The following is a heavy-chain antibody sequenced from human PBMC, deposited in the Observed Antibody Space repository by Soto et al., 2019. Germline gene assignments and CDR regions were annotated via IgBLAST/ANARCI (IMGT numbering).Heavy chain of an antibody. CDR1: GYTFTGYY. Sequence: QVQLVQSGAEVKKPGASVKVSCKSSGYTFTGYYMHWVRQAPGQGLEWMGWINPNSGGTNYAQKCQGWVTMTRDTSISTAYMELSRLRADDTAVYYCARDYYDSSGAFDYWGQGTLVTVSS. D-gene: IGHD3-22*01. V-gene: IGHV1-2*04. CDR3: ARDYYDSSGAFDY. CDR2: INPNSGGT. J-gene: IGHJ4*02.